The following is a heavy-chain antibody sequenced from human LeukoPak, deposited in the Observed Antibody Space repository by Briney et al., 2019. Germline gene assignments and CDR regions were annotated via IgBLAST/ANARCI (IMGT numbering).Heavy chain of an antibody. CDR2: ISWNSGSI. CDR1: GFTLSSYV. Sequence: GGSLRLSCAASGFTLSSYVMHWVRQAPGKGLEWVSGISWNSGSIGYADSVKGRFTISRDNAKNSLYLQMNSLRAEDTALYYCAKDMEMATIESGLDYWGQGTLVTVSS. V-gene: IGHV3-9*01. CDR3: AKDMEMATIESGLDY. J-gene: IGHJ4*02. D-gene: IGHD5-24*01.